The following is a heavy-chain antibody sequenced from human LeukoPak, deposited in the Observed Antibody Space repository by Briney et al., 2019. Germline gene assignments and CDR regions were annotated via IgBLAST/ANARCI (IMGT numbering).Heavy chain of an antibody. D-gene: IGHD2-2*01. V-gene: IGHV3-11*04. CDR3: ARTYLGYCSSTSCYRFWFDP. J-gene: IGHJ5*02. Sequence: PGGSLRLSCAASGFTFSDYYMSWIRQAPGKGLEWVAYISSSGSNIYYADSVKGRFTISRDNAKNPLYLQMNSLRADDTAVYYCARTYLGYCSSTSCYRFWFDPWGQGTLVTVSS. CDR1: GFTFSDYY. CDR2: ISSSGSNI.